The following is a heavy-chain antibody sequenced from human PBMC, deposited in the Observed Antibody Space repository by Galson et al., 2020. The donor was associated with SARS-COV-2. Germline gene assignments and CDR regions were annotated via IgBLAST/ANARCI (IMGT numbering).Heavy chain of an antibody. J-gene: IGHJ1*01. D-gene: IGHD2-21*02. V-gene: IGHV3-30*18. CDR2: VSYAGTAQ. CDR3: VKEVTPYGVDWYFQH. Sequence: GGSLRLSCEASGFTFTTYGMQWVRQAPGKGLEWVAAVSYAGTAQYYADSAKGRFTVSRDNSKNTLYLQINSLRVEDTAVYYCVKEVTPYGVDWYFQHWGRGTPVTVSS. CDR1: GFTFTTYG.